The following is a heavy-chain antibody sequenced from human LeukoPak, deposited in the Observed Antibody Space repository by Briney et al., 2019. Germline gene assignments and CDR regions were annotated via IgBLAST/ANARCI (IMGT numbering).Heavy chain of an antibody. J-gene: IGHJ3*02. CDR1: GGSFSGYY. CDR2: INHSGST. D-gene: IGHD3-9*01. V-gene: IGHV4-34*01. CDR3: SRRGSIFEDSEWRTAFDI. Sequence: SETLSLTCAGYGGSFSGYYWTWIRQPPGKGLEWVGEINHSGSTNYNPSLKSRVTISVDTSKNQFSLNLTPVTAADTPFYYCSRRGSIFEDSEWRTAFDICGQGTMVIVSS.